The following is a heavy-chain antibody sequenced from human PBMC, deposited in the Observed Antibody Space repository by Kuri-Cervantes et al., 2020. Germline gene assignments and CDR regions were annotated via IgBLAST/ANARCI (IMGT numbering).Heavy chain of an antibody. J-gene: IGHJ4*02. CDR1: GFTFSSHG. D-gene: IGHD4-17*01. Sequence: GESLKISCAASGFTFSSHGMGWVRQAPGKGLEWVAFLKYDGSRRNYADSVKGRFSISRGNSKNTLFLQMNSLRAEDTTVYYCAKDPPTDLDYWGQGTLVTVSS. V-gene: IGHV3-30*02. CDR2: LKYDGSRR. CDR3: AKDPPTDLDY.